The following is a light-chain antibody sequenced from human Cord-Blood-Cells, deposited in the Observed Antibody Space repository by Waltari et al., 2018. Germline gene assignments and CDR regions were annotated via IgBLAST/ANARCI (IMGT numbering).Light chain of an antibody. CDR1: CRHGCGDNY. CDR2: DCR. J-gene: IGLJ2*01. CDR3: CSYTSSSTLVV. Sequence: HSARTQRASVSGSPRQSFTIPYTGTCRHGCGDNYVSWYQQHPCTAPTLMIYDCRNRPSGVSNRFSGSKSGNTASLTISGLQAEDEADYYCCSYTSSSTLVVFGGGTKLTVL. V-gene: IGLV2-14*01.